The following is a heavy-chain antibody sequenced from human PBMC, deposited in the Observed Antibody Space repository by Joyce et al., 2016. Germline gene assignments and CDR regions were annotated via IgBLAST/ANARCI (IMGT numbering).Heavy chain of an antibody. CDR2: IYHVGNT. V-gene: IGHV4-4*02. CDR1: GGSITSSYW. J-gene: IGHJ4*02. Sequence: QVQLQESGPGLVKPSGTLSLTCAVSGGSITSSYWWSWVRQAPGKGLEWIGEIYHVGNTNYNPSLRGRVSISIDKSKNQFSLNLNSVTAADAAVYYCASIMGGSYFGLDNWGQGSLVSVSS. D-gene: IGHD1-26*01. CDR3: ASIMGGSYFGLDN.